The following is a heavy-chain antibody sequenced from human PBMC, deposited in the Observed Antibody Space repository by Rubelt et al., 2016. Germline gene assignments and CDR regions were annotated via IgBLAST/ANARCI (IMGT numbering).Heavy chain of an antibody. D-gene: IGHD4-17*01. Sequence: EVQLVQSGAEVKKPGESLKIPCQGSGYSFTSYWIGWVRQMPGKGLEWMGIIYPVDSDTRYSPAVHGQVTSSADKSISPADLQWSSLKASDTAMYYCARVTTVTNDNWFDPWGQGTLFTVSS. J-gene: IGHJ5*02. CDR3: ARVTTVTNDNWFDP. CDR1: GYSFTSYW. V-gene: IGHV5-51*01. CDR2: IYPVDSDT.